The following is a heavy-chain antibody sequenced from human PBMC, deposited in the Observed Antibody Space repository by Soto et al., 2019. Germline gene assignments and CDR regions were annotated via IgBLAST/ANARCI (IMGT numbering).Heavy chain of an antibody. Sequence: QLQLQESGPGLVKPSETLSLTCTISGDSISSHNYHWGWIRQPPGKGLEWIGSFYQGGSTYFNPSLKSRVTMSVATSKKQFSLKLSSVTAADTAVYYCARQVGATGYYYGVDVWGQGTTVTVSS. CDR1: GDSISSHNYH. CDR2: FYQGGST. V-gene: IGHV4-39*01. J-gene: IGHJ6*02. CDR3: ARQVGATGYYYGVDV. D-gene: IGHD1-26*01.